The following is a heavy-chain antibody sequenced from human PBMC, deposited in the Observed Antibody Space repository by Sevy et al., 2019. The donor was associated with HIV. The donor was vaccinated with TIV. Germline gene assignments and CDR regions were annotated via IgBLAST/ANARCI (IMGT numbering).Heavy chain of an antibody. CDR3: AGESGRILIDY. D-gene: IGHD3-3*01. Sequence: SETLSLTCTVSGGSISSGGYYWSWIRQHPGKGLEWIGYIYYSGSTYYNPSLKSRVTISVDTSKNQFSLKLSSVTAADTAGDYFAGESGRILIDYWGQGTLVTVSS. J-gene: IGHJ4*02. V-gene: IGHV4-31*03. CDR2: IYYSGST. CDR1: GGSISSGGYY.